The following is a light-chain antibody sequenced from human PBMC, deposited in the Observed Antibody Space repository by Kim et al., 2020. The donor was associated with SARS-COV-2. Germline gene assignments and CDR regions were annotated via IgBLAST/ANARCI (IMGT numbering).Light chain of an antibody. CDR2: SNN. CDR3: AAWDDSLNGYV. J-gene: IGLJ1*01. CDR1: RSNIGSNT. V-gene: IGLV1-44*01. Sequence: GQRVTISCSGSRSNIGSNTVTWYQQLPGTAPKLLIYSNNQRPSGVPDRFSGSKSGTSASLAISGLQSEDEADYYCAAWDDSLNGYVFGTGTKVTVL.